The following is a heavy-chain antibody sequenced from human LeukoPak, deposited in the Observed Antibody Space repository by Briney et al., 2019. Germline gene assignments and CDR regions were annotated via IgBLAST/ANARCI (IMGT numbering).Heavy chain of an antibody. J-gene: IGHJ4*02. CDR3: ARRRGEIYPTGDYPNDY. CDR2: ISGSGGST. V-gene: IGHV3-23*01. CDR1: GFTFSSYA. D-gene: IGHD4-17*01. Sequence: PGGSLRLSCAASGFTFSSYAMSWVRQAPGKGLEWVSAISGSGGSTYYADSVKGRFTISRDNSKNTLYLQMNSLRAEDTAVYYCARRRGEIYPTGDYPNDYWGQGTLVTVSS.